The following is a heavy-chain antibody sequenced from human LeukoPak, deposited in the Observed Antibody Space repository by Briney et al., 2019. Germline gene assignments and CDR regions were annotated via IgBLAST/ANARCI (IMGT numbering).Heavy chain of an antibody. CDR1: GYTFTGYY. CDR3: ARVERLVRNYYYGMDV. J-gene: IGHJ6*02. CDR2: INPNSGGT. V-gene: IGHV1-2*02. D-gene: IGHD6-6*01. Sequence: GASVKVSCKASGYTFTGYYMHWVRQAPGQGLEWMGWINPNSGGTNYAQKFQGRVTITRDTSISTAYMKLSRLRSDDTAVYYCARVERLVRNYYYGMDVWGQGTTVTVSS.